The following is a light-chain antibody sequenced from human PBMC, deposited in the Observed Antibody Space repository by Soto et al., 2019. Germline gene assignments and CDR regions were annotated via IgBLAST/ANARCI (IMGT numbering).Light chain of an antibody. CDR2: LNSDGSH. J-gene: IGLJ2*01. V-gene: IGLV4-69*01. CDR3: QTWGTGPVV. CDR1: SGHSSYD. Sequence: QPVLTQSPSASASLGASVKLTCTLSSGHSSYDIAWHQQQPEKGPRYLMKLNSDGSHSKGDGIPDRFSGSSSGAERYLTISRLQSEDEADYYCQTWGTGPVVFGGGTKVTVL.